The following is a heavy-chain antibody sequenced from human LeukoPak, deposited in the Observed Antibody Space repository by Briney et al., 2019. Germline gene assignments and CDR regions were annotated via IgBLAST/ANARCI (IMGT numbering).Heavy chain of an antibody. CDR3: AKDSQDIVVVPAADMDV. V-gene: IGHV3-53*01. CDR2: IYPGGNI. CDR1: EVTVTNNY. J-gene: IGHJ6*03. Sequence: GGSLRLSCAASEVTVTNNYMSWVRQAPGKGLQWVSVIYPGGNIYYADSVKGRFTISRDNSKNTLCLQMNSLRAEDTAVYYCAKDSQDIVVVPAADMDVWGKGTTVTISS. D-gene: IGHD2-2*01.